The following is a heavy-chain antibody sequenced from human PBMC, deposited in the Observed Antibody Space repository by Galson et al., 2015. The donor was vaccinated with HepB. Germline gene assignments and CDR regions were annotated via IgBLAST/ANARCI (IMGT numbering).Heavy chain of an antibody. D-gene: IGHD3-22*01. V-gene: IGHV3-21*01. J-gene: IGHJ3*02. CDR1: GFTFSSYI. CDR3: ARIKGYYDSSGYYYENAFDI. Sequence: SLRLSCAASGFTFSSYIMHWVRQAPGEGLEWVSSISSSSSYIYYADSVKGRFTISRDNAKNSLYLQMNSLRAEDTAVYYCARIKGYYDSSGYYYENAFDIWGQGTMVTVSS. CDR2: ISSSSSYI.